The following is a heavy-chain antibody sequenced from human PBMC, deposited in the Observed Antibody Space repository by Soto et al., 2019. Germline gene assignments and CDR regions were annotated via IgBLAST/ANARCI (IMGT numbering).Heavy chain of an antibody. CDR1: GYTFTSYG. CDR3: ASDHYDILTGYLLPGDY. V-gene: IGHV1-18*01. D-gene: IGHD3-9*01. Sequence: QVQLVQSGAEVKKSGASVKVSCKASGYTFTSYGISWVRQAPGQGLEWMGWISANNGDTKYAQNLQVRVTMTTDTSTNTVNMDVSSLSSDDTAVYYCASDHYDILTGYLLPGDYWGQEPLVTVYS. J-gene: IGHJ4*02. CDR2: ISANNGDT.